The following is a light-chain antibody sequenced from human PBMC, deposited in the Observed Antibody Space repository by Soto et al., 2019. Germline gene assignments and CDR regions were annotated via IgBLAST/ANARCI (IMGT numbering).Light chain of an antibody. J-gene: IGKJ4*01. Sequence: EIVMTQSPATLSVSPGERATLSCRASQSVSSNLAWYQQKPGQAPRLLIYGASTSATGIPARFSGSGSGTEFTLTISSLQSEDFAVYYCQQYNNLPPLTFSGGKKVEIK. CDR3: QQYNNLPPLT. CDR1: QSVSSN. CDR2: GAS. V-gene: IGKV3-15*01.